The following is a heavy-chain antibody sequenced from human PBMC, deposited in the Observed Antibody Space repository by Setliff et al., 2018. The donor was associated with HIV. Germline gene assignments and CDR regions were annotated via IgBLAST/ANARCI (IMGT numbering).Heavy chain of an antibody. V-gene: IGHV4-34*01. J-gene: IGHJ4*02. CDR1: GGSSSGYY. D-gene: IGHD6-19*01. CDR3: ARGCWRGSGCSK. CDR2: INHSGST. Sequence: PSETLSLTCAVYGGSSSGYYWSWIRQPPGKGLEWIGEINHSGSTNYNPSLKSRVTLSVDTSKNQFSLKLSSVTAADTAVYYCARGCWRGSGCSKWGQGTLVTVSS.